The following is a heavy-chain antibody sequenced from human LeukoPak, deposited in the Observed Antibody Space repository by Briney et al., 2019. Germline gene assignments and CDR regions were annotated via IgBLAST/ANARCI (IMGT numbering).Heavy chain of an antibody. CDR3: AREFSGSYYSSNWFDP. Sequence: GESLKISCKGSGYRFTNYWIGWVRQMPGKGLEWMGIIYPGDSDTRYSPSFQGQVTISADKSISTAYLQWSSLKASDTAMYYCAREFSGSYYSSNWFDPWGQGTLVTVSS. D-gene: IGHD3-10*01. J-gene: IGHJ5*02. CDR2: IYPGDSDT. V-gene: IGHV5-51*01. CDR1: GYRFTNYW.